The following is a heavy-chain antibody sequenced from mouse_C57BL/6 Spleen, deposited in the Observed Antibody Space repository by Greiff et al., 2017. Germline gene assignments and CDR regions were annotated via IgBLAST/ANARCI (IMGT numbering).Heavy chain of an antibody. CDR2: INPNNGVT. D-gene: IGHD1-1*01. CDR1: GYTFTDYN. CDR3: ARRRILRNYAMDY. Sequence: EVQLQQSGPELVKPGASVKMSCKASGYTFTDYNMHWVKQSHGKSLEWIGYINPNNGVTSYNQKFKGKATLTVNKSSSTAYMELRSLTSEDSAVYYCARRRILRNYAMDYWGQGTSVTVSS. V-gene: IGHV1-22*01. J-gene: IGHJ4*01.